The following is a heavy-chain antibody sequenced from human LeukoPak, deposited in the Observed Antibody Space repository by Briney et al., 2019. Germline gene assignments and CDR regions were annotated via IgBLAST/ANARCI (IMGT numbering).Heavy chain of an antibody. V-gene: IGHV3-30*18. D-gene: IGHD3-9*01. Sequence: GRSLRLSCAASGFTFSSYGMHWVRQAPGKGLEWVAVISYDGSNKYYADSVKGRFTISRDNSKNTLYLQMNSLSAEDTAVYYCAKDLHEVSRYFDWSHDAFDIWGQGTMVTVSS. CDR1: GFTFSSYG. CDR2: ISYDGSNK. J-gene: IGHJ3*02. CDR3: AKDLHEVSRYFDWSHDAFDI.